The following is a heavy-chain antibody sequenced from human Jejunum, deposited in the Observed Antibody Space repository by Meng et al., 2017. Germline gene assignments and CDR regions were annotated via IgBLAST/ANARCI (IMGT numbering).Heavy chain of an antibody. CDR3: ARYDVSDEIFPDSFNN. Sequence: SETLSLTCTVSGGSISSSEYYWPWLRQPAGQGLEWIGRIYTSGRTYYNPTLKSRLTITLDTSQNQISLKLTSVTAADTAMYYCARYDVSDEIFPDSFNNWGQGSMVTVSS. D-gene: IGHD3-22*01. J-gene: IGHJ3*02. CDR2: IYTSGRT. CDR1: GGSISSSEYY. V-gene: IGHV4-61*02.